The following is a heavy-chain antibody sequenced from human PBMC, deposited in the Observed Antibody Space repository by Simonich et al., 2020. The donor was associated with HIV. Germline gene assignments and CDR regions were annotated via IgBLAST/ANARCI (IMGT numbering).Heavy chain of an antibody. Sequence: QVQLVQSGYELKKPGASVKVSCKASGYSFTTNPMNWVRQAPGQRLEWMGWIHTHTGNPTDATGFIGRFVLSLDTSVSTAFLQINSIKAEDTAVYFCAREGGRGSITMVRPRAFDSWGQGTLVTVSS. CDR1: GYSFTTNP. CDR2: IHTHTGNP. CDR3: AREGGRGSITMVRPRAFDS. J-gene: IGHJ4*02. D-gene: IGHD3-10*01. V-gene: IGHV7-4-1*02.